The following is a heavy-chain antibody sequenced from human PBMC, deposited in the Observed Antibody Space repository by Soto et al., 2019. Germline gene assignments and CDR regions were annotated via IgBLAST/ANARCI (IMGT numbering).Heavy chain of an antibody. CDR1: GFTVSTNY. CDR3: GRGGEAFGHTGLLYYYYAVSV. CDR2: IYSGGGA. V-gene: IGHV3-53*01. D-gene: IGHD3-3*02. J-gene: IGHJ6*02. Sequence: EVQLLESGGGLFHPGGSLRLSCAASGFTVSTNYMTWVRQAPGRGLEWVSIIYSGGGAYYADSVKGRFTVGRDSSKNTLYLHMSALRVEDTAVYFCGRGGEAFGHTGLLYYYYAVSVWGPGTPVTVSS.